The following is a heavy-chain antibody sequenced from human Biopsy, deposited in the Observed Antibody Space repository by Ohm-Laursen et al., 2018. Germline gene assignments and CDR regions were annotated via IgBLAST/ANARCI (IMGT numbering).Heavy chain of an antibody. V-gene: IGHV1-46*01. CDR3: ARADASTFDS. CDR2: INPGSGDT. CDR1: GYSFTSYY. J-gene: IGHJ4*02. Sequence: ASVKVSSKASGYSFTSYYLHWVRQAPGQGLEWMGLINPGSGDTILAQKFQGRVPLTRDTSADTAYMKLTSLTSEDTATYYCARADASTFDSWGQGTLVTVSS.